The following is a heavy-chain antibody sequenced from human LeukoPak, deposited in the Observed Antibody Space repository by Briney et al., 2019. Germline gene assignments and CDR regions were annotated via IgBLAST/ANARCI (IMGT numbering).Heavy chain of an antibody. D-gene: IGHD3-22*01. CDR2: IRSKAYGGTT. V-gene: IGHV3-49*03. CDR1: GFTFGDYA. J-gene: IGHJ4*02. CDR3: TRVLLTRSYYYDSSGYSIALDY. Sequence: GRSLRLSCTASGFTFGDYAMSWFRQAPGKGLEWVGFIRSKAYGGTTEYAASVKGRFTISRDDSKSIAYLQMNSLKTEDTAVYYCTRVLLTRSYYYDSSGYSIALDYWGQGTLVTVSS.